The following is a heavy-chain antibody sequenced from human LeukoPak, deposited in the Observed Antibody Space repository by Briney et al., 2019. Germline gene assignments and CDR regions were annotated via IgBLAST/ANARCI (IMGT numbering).Heavy chain of an antibody. CDR2: IYTSGST. Sequence: SETLSLTCTLSRGSLSSYYWSWIRQPAGKGLEWIGRIYTSGSTNYNPSLKSRVTISVDTSKNQFSLKLSSVTAADTAVYYCARGRKQWLVNYYGMDVWGQGTTVTVSS. V-gene: IGHV4-4*07. D-gene: IGHD6-19*01. J-gene: IGHJ6*02. CDR3: ARGRKQWLVNYYGMDV. CDR1: RGSLSSYY.